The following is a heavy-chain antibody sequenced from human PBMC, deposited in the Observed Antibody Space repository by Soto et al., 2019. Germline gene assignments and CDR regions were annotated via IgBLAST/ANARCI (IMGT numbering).Heavy chain of an antibody. CDR1: GFTFSTYS. J-gene: IGHJ4*02. D-gene: IGHD5-18*01. Sequence: GGSLRLSCAASGFTFSTYSMNWVRQAPGKGLEWVSYISSSSSTIYYADSVKGRFTISRDNAKNSLYLQMNSLRDEDTAVYYCARGYSYGYQLDYCGQGPLATVSS. CDR3: ARGYSYGYQLDY. V-gene: IGHV3-48*02. CDR2: ISSSSSTI.